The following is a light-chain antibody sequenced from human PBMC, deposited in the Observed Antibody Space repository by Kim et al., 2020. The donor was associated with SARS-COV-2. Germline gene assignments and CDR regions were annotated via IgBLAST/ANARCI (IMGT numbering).Light chain of an antibody. CDR2: LAS. J-gene: IGKJ4*01. V-gene: IGKV1-39*01. CDR1: QSISSH. Sequence: DIQMTQSPSSLSASVGDRVIITCRASQSISSHLNWYQLKPGKAPNLLIYLASSLQSGVPSRFSGSGSGTDFTLTISSLHPEDFATYYCQQAHSTPLTFGGGTKVDIK. CDR3: QQAHSTPLT.